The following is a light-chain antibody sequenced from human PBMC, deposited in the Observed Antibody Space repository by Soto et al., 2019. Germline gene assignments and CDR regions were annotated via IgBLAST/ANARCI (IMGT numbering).Light chain of an antibody. CDR3: QSYDSSLSVHVV. CDR2: GNS. Sequence: QSVLTQPPSVSGAPGQRVTISCTGSSSNIGAGYDVHWYQQLPGTAPKLLIYGNSNRPSGVPDRFSGSKSGTSASLAITGLQAEDEVDYYCQSYDSSLSVHVVFGGGTKVTVL. CDR1: SSNIGAGYD. V-gene: IGLV1-40*01. J-gene: IGLJ2*01.